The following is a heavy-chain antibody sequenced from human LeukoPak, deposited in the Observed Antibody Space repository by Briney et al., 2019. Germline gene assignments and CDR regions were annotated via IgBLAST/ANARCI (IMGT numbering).Heavy chain of an antibody. V-gene: IGHV3-33*01. CDR2: IWYDGSNK. D-gene: IGHD3-16*01. CDR1: GFTFSSYG. J-gene: IGHJ5*02. Sequence: PGGSLRLSCAASGFTFSSYGMHWVRQAPGKGLEWVAVIWYDGSNKYYADSVKGRFTISRDNSKNTLYLQMNSLRAEDTAVYYCASLPGPDGDWFDPWGQGTLVTVSS. CDR3: ASLPGPDGDWFDP.